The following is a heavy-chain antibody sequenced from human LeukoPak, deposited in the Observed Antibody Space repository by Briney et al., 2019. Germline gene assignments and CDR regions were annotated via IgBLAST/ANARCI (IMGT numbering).Heavy chain of an antibody. J-gene: IGHJ4*02. CDR1: GFTISSYS. Sequence: HPGGSLRLSCAASGFTISSYSIHWVRQAPGKGLEWVSYISSSGSTIYYADSVKGRFTVSRDNAKNSLYLQMNSLRDEDTAVYYCARAEQRGYSPLSLDYWGQGALVTVSP. CDR3: ARAEQRGYSPLSLDY. CDR2: ISSSGSTI. D-gene: IGHD5-18*01. V-gene: IGHV3-48*02.